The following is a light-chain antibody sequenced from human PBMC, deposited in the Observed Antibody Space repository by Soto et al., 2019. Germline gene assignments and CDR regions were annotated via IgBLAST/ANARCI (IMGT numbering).Light chain of an antibody. CDR2: GAS. J-gene: IGKJ1*01. Sequence: EVMLTQSPGTLSVSPGDRATLSCRASQSFSGSYLAWYQQKPGQAPRLLIYGASSRATGVPDRFSGTGSGTDFTLSISRLEPEDFAVYYCQQYGNSPQTFGQGTKVDI. CDR1: QSFSGSY. CDR3: QQYGNSPQT. V-gene: IGKV3-20*01.